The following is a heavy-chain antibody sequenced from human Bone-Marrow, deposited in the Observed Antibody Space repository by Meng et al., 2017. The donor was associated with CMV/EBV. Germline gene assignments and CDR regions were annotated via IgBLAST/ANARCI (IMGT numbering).Heavy chain of an antibody. Sequence: GESLKISCAASGFTFSNYAMNWVRQAPGKGLEWISYISSSNISIYYADSVRGRFTISRDNAKNSLFLQMNSLRADDTALYFCARGWLQCDYWGQGALVTVSS. CDR3: ARGWLQCDY. D-gene: IGHD5-24*01. CDR2: ISSSNISI. J-gene: IGHJ4*02. V-gene: IGHV3-48*01. CDR1: GFTFSNYA.